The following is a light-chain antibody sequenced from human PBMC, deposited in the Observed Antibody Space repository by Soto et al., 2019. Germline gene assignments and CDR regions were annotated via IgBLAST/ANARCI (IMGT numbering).Light chain of an antibody. Sequence: QSVLTQPPSVSGAPGQRVTISCTGSSSNIGAGYDVHWYQQLPGTAPKLVIFGNTNRPSGVPDRFSGSKSGTSASLAITGLQTGDEADYYCGTWDSSLSAVVFGGGTKLTVL. J-gene: IGLJ2*01. CDR1: SSNIGAGYD. CDR3: GTWDSSLSAVV. V-gene: IGLV1-40*01. CDR2: GNT.